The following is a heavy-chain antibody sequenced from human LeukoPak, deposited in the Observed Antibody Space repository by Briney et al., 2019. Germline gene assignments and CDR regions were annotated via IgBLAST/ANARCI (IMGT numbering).Heavy chain of an antibody. CDR2: ISAYNGNT. D-gene: IGHD2-2*03. CDR1: GYTFTSDG. J-gene: IGHJ5*02. CDR3: ARVSNRGYCSSTSCFFMFAP. Sequence: ASVKVACKASGYTFTSDGISWVRQPPGQGLEWMGWISAYNGNTNYAQKLQGRVTMTTDTSTSTAYMELRSLRCADTAVYTRARVSNRGYCSSTSCFFMFAPCGQGTLVTVSS. V-gene: IGHV1-18*01.